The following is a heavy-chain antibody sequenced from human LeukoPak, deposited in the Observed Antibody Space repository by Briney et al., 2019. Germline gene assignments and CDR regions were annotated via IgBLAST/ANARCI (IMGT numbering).Heavy chain of an antibody. J-gene: IGHJ6*03. V-gene: IGHV4-34*01. CDR1: GGSFSGYY. D-gene: IGHD2-15*01. Sequence: SETLSLTCAVYGGSFSGYYWSWIRQPPGKGLEWIGEINHSGSTNYNPSLKSRVTISVDTSKNQFSLKLSSVTAADTAVYYCARAQVGLLVYYYYYMDVWGKGTTVTVSS. CDR3: ARAQVGLLVYYYYYMDV. CDR2: INHSGST.